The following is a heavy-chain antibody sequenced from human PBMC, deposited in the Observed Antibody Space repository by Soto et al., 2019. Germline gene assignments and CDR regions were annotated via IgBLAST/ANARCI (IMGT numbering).Heavy chain of an antibody. CDR3: ARDRSKYYYGSGPRDY. D-gene: IGHD3-10*01. V-gene: IGHV3-48*02. CDR2: ISSSSSTI. J-gene: IGHJ4*02. CDR1: GFTFSSYS. Sequence: PGGSLRLSCAASGFTFSSYSMNWVRQAPGKGLEWVSYISSSSSTIYYADSVKGRFTISRDNAKNSLYLQMNSLRDEDTAVYYCARDRSKYYYGSGPRDYWGQGTLVTVSS.